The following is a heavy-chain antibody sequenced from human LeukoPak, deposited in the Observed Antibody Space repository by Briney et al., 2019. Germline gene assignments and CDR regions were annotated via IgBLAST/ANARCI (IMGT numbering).Heavy chain of an antibody. CDR1: GFTFSSYA. D-gene: IGHD3-16*02. Sequence: GGSLRLSRAASGFTFSSYAMSWVRQAPGKGLEWVSAISGSGGSTYYADSVKGRFTISRDNSKNTLYLQMNSLRAEDTAVYYCAKARSRGITFGGVIVIPYFDYWGQGTLVTVSS. CDR3: AKARSRGITFGGVIVIPYFDY. V-gene: IGHV3-23*01. J-gene: IGHJ4*02. CDR2: ISGSGGST.